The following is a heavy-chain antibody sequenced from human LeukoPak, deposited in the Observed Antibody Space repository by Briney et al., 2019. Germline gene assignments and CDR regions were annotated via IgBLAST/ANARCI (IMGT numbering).Heavy chain of an antibody. D-gene: IGHD6-13*01. CDR3: VKDMAAAGDIGRFDY. Sequence: GGSLRLSCAASGFTFDDYAMHWVRQAPGKGLEWVSGISWNSGSRGYGDSVKGRFTVSRDNAKNSLYLQMNSLRTEDMALYYCVKDMAAAGDIGRFDYWGQGTLVTVSS. J-gene: IGHJ4*02. CDR2: ISWNSGSR. V-gene: IGHV3-9*03. CDR1: GFTFDDYA.